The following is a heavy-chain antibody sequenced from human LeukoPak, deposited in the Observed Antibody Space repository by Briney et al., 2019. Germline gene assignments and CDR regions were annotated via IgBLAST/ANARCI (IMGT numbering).Heavy chain of an antibody. Sequence: PSETLSLPCSVSGGFNSRYYWSWVRQPLGKGLEWLGHIFYSGHSNYNASLTSRIRMSVDTSKAQFSLELASVIAADTAVYYCARIDPLGFFDQWGPGILVTVSS. J-gene: IGHJ4*02. CDR3: ARIDPLGFFDQ. D-gene: IGHD6-25*01. V-gene: IGHV4-59*12. CDR2: IFYSGHS. CDR1: GGFNSRYY.